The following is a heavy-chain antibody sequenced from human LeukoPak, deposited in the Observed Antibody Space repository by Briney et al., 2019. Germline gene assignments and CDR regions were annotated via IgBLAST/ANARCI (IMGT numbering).Heavy chain of an antibody. D-gene: IGHD6-13*01. V-gene: IGHV3-11*06. CDR2: ISSSSSYT. Sequence: GESLRLSCAASGFTFSDYYMSWLRQAPGKGLEWVSYISSSSSYTNYADSVKGRFTISRDNAKNSLYLQMNSLRAEDTAVYYCAREVAAAGALDYWGQGTLVTVSS. CDR3: AREVAAAGALDY. CDR1: GFTFSDYY. J-gene: IGHJ4*02.